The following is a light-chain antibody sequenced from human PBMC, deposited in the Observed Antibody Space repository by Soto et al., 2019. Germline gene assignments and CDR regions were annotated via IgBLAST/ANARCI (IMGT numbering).Light chain of an antibody. CDR3: SSYTSSSPPYV. CDR2: DVS. Sequence: QSALTQPASVSGSPGQSITISCTGTSSDVGGYNYVSWYQQHPGKAPKLMIYDVSNRPSGVSNRFSGSKSGNTASLTISGLQAEDEADYYCSSYTSSSPPYVFGTGTKV. V-gene: IGLV2-14*01. CDR1: SSDVGGYNY. J-gene: IGLJ1*01.